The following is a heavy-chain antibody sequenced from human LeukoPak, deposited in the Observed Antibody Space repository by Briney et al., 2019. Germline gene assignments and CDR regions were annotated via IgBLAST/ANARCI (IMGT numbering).Heavy chain of an antibody. V-gene: IGHV1-8*03. J-gene: IGHJ4*02. CDR2: TNPNSGNT. CDR1: GYTFTSYD. D-gene: IGHD2-15*01. Sequence: ASVKVSCKASGYTFTSYDINWVRQATGQGLEWMGWTNPNSGNTGYAQKFQGRVTITRNTSISTAYMELSSLRSEDTAVYYCARGLVAARDLGYWGQGTLVTVSS. CDR3: ARGLVAARDLGY.